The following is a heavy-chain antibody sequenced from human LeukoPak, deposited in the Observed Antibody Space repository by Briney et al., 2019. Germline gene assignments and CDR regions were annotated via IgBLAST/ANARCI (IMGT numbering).Heavy chain of an antibody. J-gene: IGHJ5*02. D-gene: IGHD2-21*02. CDR3: ARAVVTAIPYNWFDP. V-gene: IGHV3-33*01. CDR1: GFTFSSYG. Sequence: PGRSLRLSCAASGFTFSSYGMHWVRQAPGKGPEWGAVIWYDGSNKYYADSVKGRFTISRDNSKNTLYLQMNSLRAEDTAVYYCARAVVTAIPYNWFDPWGQGTLVTVSS. CDR2: IWYDGSNK.